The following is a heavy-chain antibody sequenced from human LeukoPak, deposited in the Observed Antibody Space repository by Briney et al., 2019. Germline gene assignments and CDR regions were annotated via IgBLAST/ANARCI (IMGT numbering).Heavy chain of an antibody. CDR1: GYNFPSYW. CDR3: VLVGYSEAGCYRLDY. Sequence: GESLKISCKSSGYNFPSYWIGWVRQMPGKGMQWMGLIYPRDSKTTYSPSFQGQVTISVDKSIGAAYLEWRSAEVCDTAIYDCVLVGYSEAGCYRLDYWGQGTLVTVSS. CDR2: IYPRDSKT. J-gene: IGHJ4*02. V-gene: IGHV5-51*01. D-gene: IGHD2-8*02.